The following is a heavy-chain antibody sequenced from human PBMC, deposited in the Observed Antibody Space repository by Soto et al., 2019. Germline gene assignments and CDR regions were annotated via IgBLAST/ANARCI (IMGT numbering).Heavy chain of an antibody. CDR2: ISYDGSEK. D-gene: IGHD3-16*02. CDR1: GFTFSSYG. CDR3: AKALGELSPESYDY. V-gene: IGHV3-30*18. J-gene: IGHJ4*02. Sequence: QVQLVESGGGVVQPGRSLRLSCAASGFTFSSYGMHWVRQAPGKGLEWVAVISYDGSEKYYADSVKGRFTISRDNSKNTLNLQMSSLRADDTAVYYCAKALGELSPESYDYWGQGTLITVSS.